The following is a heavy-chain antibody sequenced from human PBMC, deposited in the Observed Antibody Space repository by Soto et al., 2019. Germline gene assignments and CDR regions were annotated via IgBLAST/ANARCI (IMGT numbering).Heavy chain of an antibody. D-gene: IGHD2-2*01. J-gene: IGHJ6*02. CDR1: GFTFSRYA. V-gene: IGHV3-30-3*01. CDR2: ISHDGNIK. Sequence: QVQLVESGGGVVQPGRSLRLSCAASGFTFSRYAMYWVRQAPGKGLEWVATISHDGNIKYYADSVKGRFTISRDNSRNTLNLQMNSLRPEDTTLYYCARDYQTSASGYYYYGMDVWGQGATVTVSS. CDR3: ARDYQTSASGYYYYGMDV.